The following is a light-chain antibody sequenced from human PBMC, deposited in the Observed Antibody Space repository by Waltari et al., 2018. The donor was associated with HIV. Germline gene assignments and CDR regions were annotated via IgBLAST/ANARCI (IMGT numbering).Light chain of an antibody. CDR2: KAS. V-gene: IGKV1-5*03. CDR3: QQYNSDPS. Sequence: DIQMTQSPSSLAAFVGDRVSITCRASQPINTWLAWYQQKPGSPPKLLVYKASTLQVGVPPRFSGSGWGTDFTRAIDTVQPDDFATYYCQQYNSDPSFGQGTRL. J-gene: IGKJ5*01. CDR1: QPINTW.